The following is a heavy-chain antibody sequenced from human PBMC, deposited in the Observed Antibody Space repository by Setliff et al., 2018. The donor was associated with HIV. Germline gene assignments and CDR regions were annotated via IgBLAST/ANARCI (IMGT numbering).Heavy chain of an antibody. CDR3: ARFGNFWPYGMDV. V-gene: IGHV1-69*10. CDR2: IIPILGIA. D-gene: IGHD3-3*01. Sequence: GASVKVSCKASGYSFINYAMNWVRQAPGQGLEWMGGIIPILGIANYAQKFQGRVTITADKSTSTAYMELRSLRSDDTAVYFCARFGNFWPYGMDVWGQGTTVTVSS. CDR1: GYSFINYA. J-gene: IGHJ6*02.